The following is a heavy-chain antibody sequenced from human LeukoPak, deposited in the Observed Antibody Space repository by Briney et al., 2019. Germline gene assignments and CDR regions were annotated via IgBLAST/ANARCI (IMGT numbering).Heavy chain of an antibody. D-gene: IGHD3-10*01. CDR1: GGSLSSGGYS. CDR2: IYHSGTT. V-gene: IGHV4-30-2*01. CDR3: AASSGGSGTYFDH. Sequence: SQTLSLTCAVSGGSLSSGGYSWTWIRQPPGKGLEWIGYIYHSGTTYYNPSLKSRVTISVDRSKNQFSLRLSSVTAADTAVYYCAASSGGSGTYFDHWGQGALVIVSS. J-gene: IGHJ4*02.